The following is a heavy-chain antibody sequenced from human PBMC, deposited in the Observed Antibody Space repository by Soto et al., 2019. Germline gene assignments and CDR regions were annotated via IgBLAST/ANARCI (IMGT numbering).Heavy chain of an antibody. CDR1: GGSISSSNW. Sequence: PSETLSLTCAVSGGSISSSNWWSWVRQPPGKGLEWIGEIYHSGSTNYNPSLKSRVTISVDKSKNQFPLKLSSVTAADTAVYYCARDRSSSSWYYFDYWGQGTLVTVSS. CDR2: IYHSGST. J-gene: IGHJ4*02. D-gene: IGHD6-13*01. V-gene: IGHV4-4*02. CDR3: ARDRSSSSWYYFDY.